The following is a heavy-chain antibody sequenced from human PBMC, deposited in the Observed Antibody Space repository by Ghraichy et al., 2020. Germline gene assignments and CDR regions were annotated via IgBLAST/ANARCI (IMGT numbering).Heavy chain of an antibody. V-gene: IGHV3-7*01. Sequence: GGSLRLSCAASGFTFSNYWMSWVRQAPGKGLEWVANTKQDGSEKYYVDSVKGRFTVSRDNAKNSLDLQMNSLRAEDTGVYYCARGPYISNWDGTGPAFDYWGQGTLVTVSS. J-gene: IGHJ4*02. D-gene: IGHD6-13*01. CDR3: ARGPYISNWDGTGPAFDY. CDR1: GFTFSNYW. CDR2: TKQDGSEK.